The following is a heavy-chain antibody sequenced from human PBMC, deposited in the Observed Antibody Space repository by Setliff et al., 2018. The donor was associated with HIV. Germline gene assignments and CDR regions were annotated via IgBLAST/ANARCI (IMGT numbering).Heavy chain of an antibody. CDR3: ATDGIGGWLRPMPDY. CDR1: GGTFSRFA. J-gene: IGHJ4*02. CDR2: IIPIFDSP. V-gene: IGHV1-69*13. D-gene: IGHD5-12*01. Sequence: ASVKVSCKASGGTFSRFAISWVRQAPGQGLEWMGGIIPIFDSPNYAQKFQGRVTITADESTTTAYMELSSLRSEDTAVYYCATDGIGGWLRPMPDYWGRGTQVTVSS.